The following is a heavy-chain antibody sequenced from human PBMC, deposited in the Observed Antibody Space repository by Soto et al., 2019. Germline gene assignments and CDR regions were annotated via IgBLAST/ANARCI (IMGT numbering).Heavy chain of an antibody. V-gene: IGHV1-69*01. J-gene: IGHJ6*02. CDR2: IIPIFGTA. CDR1: GGTFSSYA. CDR3: ARSQGGSSSLDIYYYYYYGMDV. Sequence: QVQLVQSGAEVKKPGSSVKVSCKAPGGTFSSYAISWVRQAPGQGLEWMGGIIPIFGTANYAQKFQGRVTITADESTSTGYMELSSLRSEDTAVYYCARSQGGSSSLDIYYYYYYGMDVWGQGTTVTASS. D-gene: IGHD2-15*01.